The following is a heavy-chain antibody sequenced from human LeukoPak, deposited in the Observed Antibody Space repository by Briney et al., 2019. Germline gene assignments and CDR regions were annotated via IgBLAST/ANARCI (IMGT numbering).Heavy chain of an antibody. V-gene: IGHV4-34*01. D-gene: IGHD2-21*02. J-gene: IGHJ4*02. CDR3: ASLTYCGGDCYSFDY. CDR1: GGSFSGYY. Sequence: PSETLSLTCAVYGGSFSGYYWSWIRQPPGKGLEWIGSIYYSGSTYYNPSLKSRVTISVDTSKNQFSLKLSSVTAADTAVYYCASLTYCGGDCYSFDYWGQGTLVTVSS. CDR2: IYYSGST.